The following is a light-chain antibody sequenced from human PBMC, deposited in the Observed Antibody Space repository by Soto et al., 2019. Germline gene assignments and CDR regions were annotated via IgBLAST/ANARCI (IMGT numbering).Light chain of an antibody. CDR1: SSDVGGYDY. J-gene: IGLJ1*01. V-gene: IGLV2-11*01. Sequence: QSALAQPRSVSGSPGQSVTISCTGTSSDVGGYDYVSWYQQHPGKAPKLMIYDVTKRPSGVPDRFSGSRSGNTASLTISGLQAEDDADYYGCSYAGTYTFSVFGTGTKVTVL. CDR3: CSYAGTYTFSV. CDR2: DVT.